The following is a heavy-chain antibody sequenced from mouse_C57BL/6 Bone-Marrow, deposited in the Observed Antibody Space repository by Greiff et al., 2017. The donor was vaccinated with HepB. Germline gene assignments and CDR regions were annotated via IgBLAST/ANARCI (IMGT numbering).Heavy chain of an antibody. J-gene: IGHJ1*03. V-gene: IGHV3-6*01. Sequence: EVKLQESGPGLVKPSQSLSLTCSVPGYSITSGYYWNWIRQFPGNKLEWMGYISYDGSNNYNPSLKNRISITRDTSKNQFFLKLNSVTTEDTATYYCARVGSYYGSSYLWWYFDVWGTGTTVTVSS. CDR3: ARVGSYYGSSYLWWYFDV. CDR1: GYSITSGYY. D-gene: IGHD1-1*01. CDR2: ISYDGSN.